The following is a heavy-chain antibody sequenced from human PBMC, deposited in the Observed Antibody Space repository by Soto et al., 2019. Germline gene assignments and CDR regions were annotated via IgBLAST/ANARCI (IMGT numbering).Heavy chain of an antibody. CDR3: ARRHPGMLDP. J-gene: IGHJ5*02. Sequence: GASVKVSCKASGYTFTSYAMHWVRQAPVQRLEWMGWINAGNGSTKYSQKFQGRVTITRDTSASTAYMELSSLRSEDTAVYYCARRHPGMLDPWGQGTLVTVSS. CDR1: GYTFTSYA. CDR2: INAGNGST. D-gene: IGHD2-8*01. V-gene: IGHV1-3*01.